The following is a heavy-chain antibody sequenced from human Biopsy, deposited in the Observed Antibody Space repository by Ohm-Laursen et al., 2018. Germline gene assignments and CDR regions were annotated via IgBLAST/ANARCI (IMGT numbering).Heavy chain of an antibody. CDR1: GGTFSNYA. Sequence: ASVKVSCKASGGTFSNYAISWVRQAPGEGLEWMGGIIAVSGLVNYAPKFQGRVSITADKSTTTAYMELSNLKSEDTAVYYCAIPFQYYDSWGGYPPFDHWGQGTLVTVSS. J-gene: IGHJ4*02. CDR2: IIAVSGLV. V-gene: IGHV1-69*10. D-gene: IGHD3-3*01. CDR3: AIPFQYYDSWGGYPPFDH.